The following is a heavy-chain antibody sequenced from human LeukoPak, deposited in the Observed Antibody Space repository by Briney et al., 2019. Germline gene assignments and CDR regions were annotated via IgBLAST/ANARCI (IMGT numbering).Heavy chain of an antibody. CDR3: TTDWLTDYDFWSGYYQKYYFDY. D-gene: IGHD3-3*01. CDR2: IKSKTDGGTR. J-gene: IGHJ4*02. Sequence: PGGSLRLSXEASGFTFSYAWMSWVRQAPGKGLEWVGRIKSKTDGGTRDYAAPVKGRFTISRDDSKNTLYLQMNSLKTEDTAVYYCTTDWLTDYDFWSGYYQKYYFDYWGQGTLVTVSS. CDR1: GFTFSYAW. V-gene: IGHV3-15*01.